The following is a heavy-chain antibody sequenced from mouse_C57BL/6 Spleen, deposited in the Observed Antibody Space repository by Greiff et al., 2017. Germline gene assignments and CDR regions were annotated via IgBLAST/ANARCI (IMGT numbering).Heavy chain of an antibody. Sequence: EVHLVESGGGLVQPGGSLSLSCAASGFTFTDYYMSWVRQPPGKALEWLGFIRNKANGYTTEYSASVKGRFTISRDNSQSILHLQMNALRAEDSATYYCARSYYSNYVDYWGQGTTLTVSS. V-gene: IGHV7-3*01. CDR1: GFTFTDYY. J-gene: IGHJ2*01. CDR3: ARSYYSNYVDY. D-gene: IGHD2-5*01. CDR2: IRNKANGYTT.